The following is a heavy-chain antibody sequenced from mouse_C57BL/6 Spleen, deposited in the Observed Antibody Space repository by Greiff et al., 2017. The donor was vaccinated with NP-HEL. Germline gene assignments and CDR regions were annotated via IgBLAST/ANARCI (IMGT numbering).Heavy chain of an antibody. CDR3: TYGSSYEYYAMDY. Sequence: VQLQQSGAELVRPGASVTLSCKASGYTFTDYEMHWVKQTPVHGLEWIGAIDPETGGTAYNQKFKGKAILTADKSSSTAYMELRSLTSEASAVYYCTYGSSYEYYAMDYWGQGTSVTVSS. D-gene: IGHD1-1*01. V-gene: IGHV1-15*01. CDR2: IDPETGGT. CDR1: GYTFTDYE. J-gene: IGHJ4*01.